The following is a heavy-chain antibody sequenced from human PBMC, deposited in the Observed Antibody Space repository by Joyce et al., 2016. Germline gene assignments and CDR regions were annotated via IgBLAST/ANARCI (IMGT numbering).Heavy chain of an antibody. Sequence: QVQLQEGGAGLLQPSETLSLTCNVSGGSLSGYYWNGVRQSPGKGLEWLGENKDRGKATYSPSLQSLLVISVDTSKNQFSLRLKSVTAADTAVYFCARGPGFPTAFGAVVKTGWFDSWGHGTLVTVSS. J-gene: IGHJ5*01. D-gene: IGHD3-3*01. CDR2: NKDRGKA. CDR1: GGSLSGYY. CDR3: ARGPGFPTAFGAVVKTGWFDS. V-gene: IGHV4-34*01.